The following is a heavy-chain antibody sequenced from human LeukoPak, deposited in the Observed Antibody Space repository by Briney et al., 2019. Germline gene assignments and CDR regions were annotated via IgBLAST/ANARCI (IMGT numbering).Heavy chain of an antibody. CDR2: ISHTGGAT. V-gene: IGHV3-23*01. CDR1: GIAFDKNA. Sequence: GGSLRLSCAAFGIAFDKNAMTWVRQVPGKGLEWVSTISHTGGATYYADSVKGRFTISRDNSKNTVSLQMNSLRAEDTAVYYCAKDDYYDSSSYYSYWGQGTLVTVSS. CDR3: AKDDYYDSSSYYSY. D-gene: IGHD3-22*01. J-gene: IGHJ4*02.